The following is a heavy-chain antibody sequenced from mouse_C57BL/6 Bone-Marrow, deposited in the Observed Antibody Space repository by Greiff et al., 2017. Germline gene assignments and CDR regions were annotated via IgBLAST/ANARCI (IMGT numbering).Heavy chain of an antibody. Sequence: VQLQQSGPELVKPGASVKISCKASGYAFSSSWMNWVKPRPGKGLEWIGRIYPGDGDTNYNGKFKGKATLTADKSSSTAYMQLSSLTSEDSAVYFCAPYDGYFYFDYWGQGTTLTVSS. D-gene: IGHD2-3*01. CDR2: IYPGDGDT. CDR1: GYAFSSSW. CDR3: APYDGYFYFDY. J-gene: IGHJ2*01. V-gene: IGHV1-82*01.